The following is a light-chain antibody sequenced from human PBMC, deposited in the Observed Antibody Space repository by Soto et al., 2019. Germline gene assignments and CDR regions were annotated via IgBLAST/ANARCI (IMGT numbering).Light chain of an antibody. CDR1: QSVSSN. CDR2: GAS. V-gene: IGKV3-15*01. J-gene: IGKJ3*01. Sequence: EIVMTQSPATLSVSPGERATLSCRASQSVSSNFAWYQQKPGQAPRLLIYGASTRATDIPARFSGSGSGTEFTLTISSLQSEDFAVYYCQQYNNWPLFTFGPGTKVDIK. CDR3: QQYNNWPLFT.